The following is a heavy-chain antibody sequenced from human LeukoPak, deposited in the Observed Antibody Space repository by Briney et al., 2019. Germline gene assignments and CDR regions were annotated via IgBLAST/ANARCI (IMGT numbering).Heavy chain of an antibody. D-gene: IGHD2-2*01. V-gene: IGHV4-38-2*02. CDR3: ARVRGYCSSTICYRYYFDY. J-gene: IGHJ4*02. Sequence: SETLSLTCTVSGYSISSGYYWSWIRQPPGKGLEWIGTIYHSGSTYYNPSLKSRVTISVDTSKNQFSLKLTSVTAADTAVYYCARVRGYCSSTICYRYYFDYWGQGTLVTVSS. CDR2: IYHSGST. CDR1: GYSISSGYY.